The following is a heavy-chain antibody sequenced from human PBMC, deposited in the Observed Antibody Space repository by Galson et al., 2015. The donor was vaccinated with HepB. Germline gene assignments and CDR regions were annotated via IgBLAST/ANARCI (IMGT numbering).Heavy chain of an antibody. CDR1: RYTFTDSW. CDR3: ARLPKVPGYSYGSFNY. Sequence: QSGAEVKKPGESLKISCKGSRYTFTDSWIGWARQMPGKGLEWMGIIYPGDSDTRFSPSFQGQVTISADKSISTAYRQWSSLKASDTAVYYCARLPKVPGYSYGSFNYWGQGTLVTVSS. D-gene: IGHD5-18*01. CDR2: IYPGDSDT. V-gene: IGHV5-51*01. J-gene: IGHJ4*02.